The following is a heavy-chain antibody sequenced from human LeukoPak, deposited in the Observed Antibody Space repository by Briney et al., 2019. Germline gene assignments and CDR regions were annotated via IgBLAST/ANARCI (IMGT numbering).Heavy chain of an antibody. Sequence: SGTLSLTCTVSGGSISSYYWSWIRQPPGKGLEWMGYIYYSGSTNYNPSLKSRVTISVDTSKSQYSLKLSSVTAADTAVYYCARTVAATAGDWFDPWGQGTLVTVSS. CDR2: IYYSGST. CDR3: ARTVAATAGDWFDP. J-gene: IGHJ5*02. D-gene: IGHD2-15*01. CDR1: GGSISSYY. V-gene: IGHV4-59*01.